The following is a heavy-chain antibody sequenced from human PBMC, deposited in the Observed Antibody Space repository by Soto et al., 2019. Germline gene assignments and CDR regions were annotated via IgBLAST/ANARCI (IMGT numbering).Heavy chain of an antibody. V-gene: IGHV4-61*01. CDR1: GGSVSSGSYY. Sequence: SETLSLTCTVSGGSVSSGSYYWSWIRQPPGKGLEWIGYIYYSGSTNYNPSLKSRVTISVDTSKNQFSLKLSSVTAADTAVYYCAGRDGRWEPYYYGMDVWGQGTTVTVSS. CDR2: IYYSGST. J-gene: IGHJ6*02. D-gene: IGHD1-26*01. CDR3: AGRDGRWEPYYYGMDV.